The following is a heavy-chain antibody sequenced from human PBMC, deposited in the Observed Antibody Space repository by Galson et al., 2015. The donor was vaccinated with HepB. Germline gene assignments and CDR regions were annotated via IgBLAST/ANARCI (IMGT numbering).Heavy chain of an antibody. Sequence: SLRLSCAASGFTFSSYAMHWVRRAPGKGLEWVAVISYDGSNKYYADSVKGRFTISRDNSKNTLYLQMNSLRAEDTAVYYCARSRGTMVRGVMGYFDYWGQGTLVTVSS. J-gene: IGHJ4*02. CDR3: ARSRGTMVRGVMGYFDY. V-gene: IGHV3-30-3*01. CDR2: ISYDGSNK. D-gene: IGHD3-10*01. CDR1: GFTFSSYA.